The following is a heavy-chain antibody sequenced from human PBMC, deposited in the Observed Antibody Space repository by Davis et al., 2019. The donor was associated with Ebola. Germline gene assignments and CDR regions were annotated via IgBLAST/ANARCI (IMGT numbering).Heavy chain of an antibody. CDR1: GYSFSSYW. Sequence: PGGSLRLSCKASGYSFSSYWIGWVRQMPGKGLEWMGIIYPGDSDTRYSPSFRGQVTISADKSFNTAYLQWSGLKASDTAKYYCVRLPFTFGLLDSWGQGSLVIVSS. CDR2: IYPGDSDT. J-gene: IGHJ5*01. D-gene: IGHD3-16*01. V-gene: IGHV5-51*01. CDR3: VRLPFTFGLLDS.